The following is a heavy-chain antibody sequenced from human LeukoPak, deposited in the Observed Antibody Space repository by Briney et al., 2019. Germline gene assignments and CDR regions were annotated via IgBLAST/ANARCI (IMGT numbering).Heavy chain of an antibody. Sequence: SVKVSCKASGGTFSSYAISWVRQAPGQGLEWMGGIIPIFGTANYAQKFQGRVTITADESTSTAYMELSSLRSEDTAVYYCARGGEQLVNKFDYWGQGTLVTVSS. CDR1: GGTFSSYA. V-gene: IGHV1-69*13. D-gene: IGHD3-16*01. J-gene: IGHJ4*02. CDR3: ARGGEQLVNKFDY. CDR2: IIPIFGTA.